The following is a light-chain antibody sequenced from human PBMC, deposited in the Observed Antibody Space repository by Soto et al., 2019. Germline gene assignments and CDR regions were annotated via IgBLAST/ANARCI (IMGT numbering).Light chain of an antibody. J-gene: IGKJ5*01. V-gene: IGKV1-33*01. CDR3: QQYENLPT. Sequence: DIQMTQSPSSLSASVGYRVTITFQASQNINNYLNWYQQKPGRAPKLLIYDASNLEAGVPSRFRGSGSGTDFTFTISRLQPEDIATYYCQQYENLPTFGQGRRLEI. CDR1: QNINNY. CDR2: DAS.